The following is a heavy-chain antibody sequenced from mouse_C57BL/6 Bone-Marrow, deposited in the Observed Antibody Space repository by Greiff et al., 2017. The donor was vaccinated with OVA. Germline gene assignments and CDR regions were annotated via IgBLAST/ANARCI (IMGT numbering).Heavy chain of an antibody. CDR3: ARRSYSNYPYYFDY. D-gene: IGHD2-5*01. CDR1: GYTFTDYY. Sequence: EVQLQQSGPELVKPGASVKISCKASGYTFTDYYMNWVKQSHGKSLEWIGDINPNNGGTSYNQKFKGKATLTVDKSSSTAYMELRSLTSEDSAVYYWARRSYSNYPYYFDYWGQGTTLTVSS. V-gene: IGHV1-26*01. J-gene: IGHJ2*01. CDR2: INPNNGGT.